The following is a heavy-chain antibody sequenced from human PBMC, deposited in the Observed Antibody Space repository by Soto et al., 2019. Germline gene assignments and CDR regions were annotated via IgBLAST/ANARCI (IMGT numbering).Heavy chain of an antibody. CDR2: ISCNGGSI. Sequence: EVQLVESGGGLVQPGRSLRLSCAASGFTFDDYAMHWVRQAPGTGLEWVSGISCNGGSIGYADSVKGRFSISRDNVKNYLYLQMDSLGAEDTALYYCARGFCSKTNCYYYYYIDVWGKGTTVTGFS. CDR3: ARGFCSKTNCYYYYYIDV. V-gene: IGHV3-9*01. CDR1: GFTFDDYA. J-gene: IGHJ6*03. D-gene: IGHD3-3*01.